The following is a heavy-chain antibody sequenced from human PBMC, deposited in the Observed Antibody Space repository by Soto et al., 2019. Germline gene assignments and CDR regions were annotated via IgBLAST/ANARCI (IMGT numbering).Heavy chain of an antibody. D-gene: IGHD7-27*01. V-gene: IGHV3-15*07. CDR1: GFSFNNAL. Sequence: EVQLLESGGGLVKPGGSLMLSCAASGFSFNNALMTWVRQAPGKGLEWVGRIKNKADGGTTDYAAPVKVRFSISRDASKKTLYLQMNSLKTEDTGLYYCNAPLTGSLIGSWGQGTLVIVSS. CDR2: IKNKADGGTT. J-gene: IGHJ4*02. CDR3: NAPLTGSLIGS.